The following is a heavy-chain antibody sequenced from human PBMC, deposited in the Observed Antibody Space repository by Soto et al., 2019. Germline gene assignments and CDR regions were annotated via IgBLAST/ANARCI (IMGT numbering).Heavy chain of an antibody. D-gene: IGHD6-19*01. V-gene: IGHV3-23*01. CDR3: TSTINSGY. Sequence: GGSLRLSCAASGFTFSSYAMTWVRQAPGEGLEWVSTIGGSGASTAYADSVKGRFTISRDNPRNTLYLQMNSLRVEDTAAYFCTSTINSGYRGQRTLVTVSS. J-gene: IGHJ4*02. CDR1: GFTFSSYA. CDR2: IGGSGAST.